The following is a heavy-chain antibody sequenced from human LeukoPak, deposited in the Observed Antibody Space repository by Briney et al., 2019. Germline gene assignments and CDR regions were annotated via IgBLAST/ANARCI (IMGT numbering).Heavy chain of an antibody. J-gene: IGHJ4*02. Sequence: SETLSLTCAAYGGSFSGYYWSWIRQPPRKGLEWIVEINHSGSTNYNPSLKSRVPISVDTSKNQFSLKLSSVTAADTAVYYCARGPARHYYYDSSGYYLPFDYWGQGTLVTVSS. D-gene: IGHD3-22*01. CDR1: GGSFSGYY. V-gene: IGHV4-34*01. CDR3: ARGPARHYYYDSSGYYLPFDY. CDR2: INHSGST.